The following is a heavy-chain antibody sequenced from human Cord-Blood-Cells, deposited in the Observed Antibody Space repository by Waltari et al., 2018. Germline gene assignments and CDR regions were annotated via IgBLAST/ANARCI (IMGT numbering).Heavy chain of an antibody. D-gene: IGHD3-10*01. CDR3: ARHEGMWFDP. J-gene: IGHJ5*02. CDR2: IYYIGSA. CDR1: GGSISSSSYY. Sequence: QLQLQESGPGLVKPSETLSLTCTVSGGSISSSSYYWGWIRQPPGKGLEWIGSIYYIGSAYYNPSLKSRVTISVDTSKNQFSLKLSSVTAADTAVYYCARHEGMWFDPWGQGTLVTVSS. V-gene: IGHV4-39*01.